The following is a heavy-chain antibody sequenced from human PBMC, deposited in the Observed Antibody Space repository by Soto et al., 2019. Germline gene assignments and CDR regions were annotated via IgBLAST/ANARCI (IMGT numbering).Heavy chain of an antibody. CDR2: INHSGST. Sequence: SETLSLTCAVYGGSFSGYYWSWIRQPPGKGLEWIGEINHSGSTNYNPSLKGRVTISVDTSKNQFSLKLSSVTAADTAVYYCARRSIAARDFDYWGQGTLVTVSS. J-gene: IGHJ4*02. CDR1: GGSFSGYY. CDR3: ARRSIAARDFDY. V-gene: IGHV4-34*01. D-gene: IGHD6-6*01.